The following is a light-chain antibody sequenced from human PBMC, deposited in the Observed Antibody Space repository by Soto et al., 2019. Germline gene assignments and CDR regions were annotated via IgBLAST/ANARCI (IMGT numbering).Light chain of an antibody. Sequence: QSVLTQSPSASASLGASVNLTCTLSSGHSSYAIAWHQQQPEKGPRYLMKLNSDGSHSKGDGIPDRFSGSSSGAERYLTISRLQSEDEADYYCQTWGTGIYWVFGGGTKLTVL. CDR3: QTWGTGIYWV. CDR2: LNSDGSH. J-gene: IGLJ3*02. V-gene: IGLV4-69*01. CDR1: SGHSSYA.